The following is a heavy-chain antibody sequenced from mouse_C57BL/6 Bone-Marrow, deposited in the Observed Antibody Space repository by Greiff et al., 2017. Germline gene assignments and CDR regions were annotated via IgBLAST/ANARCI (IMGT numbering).Heavy chain of an antibody. Sequence: VQLQQPGAGLVKPGRSVKLSCTASGYTFTSYCMHWVHQRPGRGLEWIGRIDHNGGGTKYNESFKSKVTMTVDKPASTGYMQLSSLTSEDSAVYYCARWRYGRRYRSVDDWGKGTTVTVSS. J-gene: IGHJ1*03. D-gene: IGHD1-1*01. CDR1: GYTFTSYC. V-gene: IGHV1-72*01. CDR3: ARWRYGRRYRSVDD. CDR2: IDHNGGGT.